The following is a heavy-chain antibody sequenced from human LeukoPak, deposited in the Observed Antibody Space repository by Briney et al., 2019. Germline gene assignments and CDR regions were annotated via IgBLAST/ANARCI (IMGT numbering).Heavy chain of an antibody. V-gene: IGHV5-51*01. J-gene: IGHJ4*02. CDR1: GYSFTIYW. CDR3: ARALTPDIVATIHLFHY. Sequence: GESLKTSFKGSGYSFTIYWIGWVRQMPGKGLGGMGIIYLGDSDTRYSTFFQGQVPIPANNSIGTAYPQWGSLEASDTASYYCARALTPDIVATIHLFHYSSQGSLVTVHS. D-gene: IGHD5-12*01. CDR2: IYLGDSDT.